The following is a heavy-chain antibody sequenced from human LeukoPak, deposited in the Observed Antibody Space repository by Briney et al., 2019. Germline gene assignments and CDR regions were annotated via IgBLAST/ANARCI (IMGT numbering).Heavy chain of an antibody. D-gene: IGHD1-26*01. V-gene: IGHV1-2*06. CDR3: ARSLIPYSGSYYPLALYFDY. Sequence: GSSVKVSCKASGYTFTGYYIHWVRQAPGQGLEWMGRINPKSGGTNYAQKFQGRVTMTRDTSISTAYMELSRLTSDDTAVYYCARSLIPYSGSYYPLALYFDYWGQGTLVTVSS. CDR2: INPKSGGT. CDR1: GYTFTGYY. J-gene: IGHJ4*02.